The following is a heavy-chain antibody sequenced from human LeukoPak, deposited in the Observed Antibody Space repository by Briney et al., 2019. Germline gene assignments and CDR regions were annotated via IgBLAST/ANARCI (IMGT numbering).Heavy chain of an antibody. CDR2: IKQDGSEK. J-gene: IGHJ5*02. Sequence: PGGSLRLSCAASGFTFSSYWISWVRQAPGKGLEWVANIKQDGSEKYYVDSVKGRFTISRDNAKNSLYLQMNSLRAEDTAVYYCANSDYGGDSGWFDPWGQGTLVTVSS. D-gene: IGHD4-23*01. CDR3: ANSDYGGDSGWFDP. CDR1: GFTFSSYW. V-gene: IGHV3-7*03.